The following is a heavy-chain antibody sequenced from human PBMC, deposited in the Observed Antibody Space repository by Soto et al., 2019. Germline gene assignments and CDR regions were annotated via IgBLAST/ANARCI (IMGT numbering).Heavy chain of an antibody. J-gene: IGHJ6*02. CDR3: AAPDIVATTPYYYYYGMDV. Sequence: ASVKVSCKASGFTFTSSSVQWVRQARGQRLEWIGWIVVGSGNTNYAQKFQERVTITRDMSTSTAYMELSSLRSEDTAVYYCAAPDIVATTPYYYYYGMDVWGQGTTVTVS. CDR2: IVVGSGNT. V-gene: IGHV1-58*01. D-gene: IGHD5-12*01. CDR1: GFTFTSSS.